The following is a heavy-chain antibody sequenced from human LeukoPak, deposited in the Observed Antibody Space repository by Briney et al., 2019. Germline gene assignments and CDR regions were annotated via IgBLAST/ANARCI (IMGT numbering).Heavy chain of an antibody. J-gene: IGHJ4*02. CDR3: ARRGYCSGSGCYDY. D-gene: IGHD2-15*01. CDR2: IDPSDSYT. CDR1: GYRFTSYW. Sequence: GESLMISCKGSGYRFTSYWISWVRQVPGKGLEWMGIIDPSDSYTNYSPSFQGHVTISADKSIGTAYLQWNSLKASDTAMYYCARRGYCSGSGCYDYWGQGTLVTVSS. V-gene: IGHV5-10-1*01.